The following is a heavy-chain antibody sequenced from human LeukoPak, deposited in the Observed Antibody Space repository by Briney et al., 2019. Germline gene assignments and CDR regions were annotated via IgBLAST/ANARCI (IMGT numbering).Heavy chain of an antibody. V-gene: IGHV4-34*01. CDR1: GGSFSGYY. D-gene: IGHD2-2*01. CDR2: INHSGST. CDR3: ARHILGYCSSTSCYRRWFDP. J-gene: IGHJ5*02. Sequence: PSETLSLTCAVYGGSFSGYYWSWIRQPPGKGLEWIGEINHSGSTNYNPSLKSRVTISVDTSKNQFSLKLSSVTAADTAVCYCARHILGYCSSTSCYRRWFDPWGQGTLVTVSS.